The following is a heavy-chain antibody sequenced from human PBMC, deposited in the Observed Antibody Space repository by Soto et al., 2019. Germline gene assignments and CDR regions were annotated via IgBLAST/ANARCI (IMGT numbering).Heavy chain of an antibody. J-gene: IGHJ5*02. CDR1: GYTFSSYG. CDR3: ARVRDYHDFWSGYYKAWFDP. CDR2: TSGYNGNT. D-gene: IGHD3-3*01. Sequence: QGQLVQSGAEVKTPGASVKVSCKASGYTFSSYGITWVRQAPGQGLEWMGWTSGYNGNTNYVQKLQGRVTMTTGTSTSTAYMELRILRSDDTAVYYCARVRDYHDFWSGYYKAWFDPWGQGTLVTVSS. V-gene: IGHV1-18*01.